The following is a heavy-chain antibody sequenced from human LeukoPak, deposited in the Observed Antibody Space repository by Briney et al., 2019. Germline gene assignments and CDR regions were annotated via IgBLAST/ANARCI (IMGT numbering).Heavy chain of an antibody. D-gene: IGHD1-26*01. Sequence: ETLSLTCAVYGGSFSGYYWSWIRQPPGKGLKWVANIKQDGSEKYYADSVKGRFTISRDNAKNSLYLQMNSLRAEDTAVYYCARFRPLKIVGGGPASFDYWGQGTLVTVSS. V-gene: IGHV3-7*03. CDR2: IKQDGSEK. CDR1: GGSFSGYY. J-gene: IGHJ4*02. CDR3: ARFRPLKIVGGGPASFDY.